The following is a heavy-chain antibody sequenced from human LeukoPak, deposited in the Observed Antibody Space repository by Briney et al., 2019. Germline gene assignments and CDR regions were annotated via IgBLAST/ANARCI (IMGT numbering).Heavy chain of an antibody. J-gene: IGHJ4*02. CDR2: INHSGST. V-gene: IGHV4-34*01. CDR1: GGSFSGYY. CDR3: ARSGGYCGGDCFSDNFDY. D-gene: IGHD2-21*02. Sequence: PSETLSLTCAVYGGSFSGYYWSWIRQPPGKGLEWIGEINHSGSTNYNPSLKSRVSISVDTSKNQFSLSLSSVTAADTALYYCARSGGYCGGDCFSDNFDYWGQGTLVTVSS.